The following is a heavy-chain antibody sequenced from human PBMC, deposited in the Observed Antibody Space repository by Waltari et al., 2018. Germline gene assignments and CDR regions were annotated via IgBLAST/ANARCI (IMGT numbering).Heavy chain of an antibody. CDR2: IKTDGSGT. CDR1: GFTFSNFF. J-gene: IGHJ6*02. V-gene: IGHV3-74*03. D-gene: IGHD2-15*01. CDR3: ANHRPGGLGMEV. Sequence: EGQLVESGGDLVQPGGSLRPSCAASGFTFSNFFMHWVRQAPGKGLEWVSRIKTDGSGTTYADSVQGRFTISRDNAKNTLYLQMNSLRAEDSAIYYCANHRPGGLGMEVWGPGTTVTVSS.